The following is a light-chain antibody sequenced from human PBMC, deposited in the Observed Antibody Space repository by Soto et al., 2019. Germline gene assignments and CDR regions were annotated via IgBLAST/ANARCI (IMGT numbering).Light chain of an antibody. J-gene: IGLJ1*01. CDR3: FSYAGTYTEV. Sequence: QSALTQPRSVSGSPGQSVTTSCTGTSSDVASYNYVSWYQQHPGKAPKLIIYDVRKRPSGVPDRFFGSKSASTASLTISGLQAEDEAEYYFFSYAGTYTEVYGTGTKGAVL. V-gene: IGLV2-11*01. CDR2: DVR. CDR1: SSDVASYNY.